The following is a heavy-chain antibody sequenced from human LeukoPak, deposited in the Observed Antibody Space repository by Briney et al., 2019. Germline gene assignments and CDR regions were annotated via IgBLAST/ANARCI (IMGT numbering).Heavy chain of an antibody. CDR1: GGSISSGDSY. V-gene: IGHV4-30-4*01. J-gene: IGHJ1*01. D-gene: IGHD3-10*01. CDR2: IYDSGST. CDR3: AKHYSGSETYGFFQH. Sequence: SETLSLPFTVSGGSISSGDSYWSWIRPPPGKGLEWIGYIYDSGSTYYNPSLKSRLTMSVDTSKMQFSLRLSSVTAADTALYYCAKHYSGSETYGFFQHWSQGTLVTVSS.